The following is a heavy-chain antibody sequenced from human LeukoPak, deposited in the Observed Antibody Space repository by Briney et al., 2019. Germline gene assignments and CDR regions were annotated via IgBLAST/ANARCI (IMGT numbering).Heavy chain of an antibody. J-gene: IGHJ3*02. CDR3: ARALGIGYEANAFDI. V-gene: IGHV3-30*04. CDR2: ISYDGSNK. Sequence: GRSLRLSCAASGFTFSSYATHWVRQAPGKGLEWVAVISYDGSNKYYADSVKGRFTISRDNSKNTLYLQMNSLRAEDTAVYYCARALGIGYEANAFDIWGQGTMVTVSS. D-gene: IGHD5-12*01. CDR1: GFTFSSYA.